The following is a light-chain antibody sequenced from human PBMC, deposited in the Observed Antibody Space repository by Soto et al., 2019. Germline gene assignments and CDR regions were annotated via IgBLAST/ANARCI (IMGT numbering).Light chain of an antibody. Sequence: EIVMTQSPATLSVSPGERATLSFRASQSVSSNLAWYQQKPGQAPRLLIYGASTRATGIPARFSGSGSGTDFPLTISSLHSEDFAVYYCQQSNNWPYTFGQGTKLDSK. J-gene: IGKJ2*01. CDR1: QSVSSN. CDR3: QQSNNWPYT. CDR2: GAS. V-gene: IGKV3-15*01.